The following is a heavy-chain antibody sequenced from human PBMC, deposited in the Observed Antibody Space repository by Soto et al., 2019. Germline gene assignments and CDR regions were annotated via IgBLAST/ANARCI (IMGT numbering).Heavy chain of an antibody. CDR3: ARIITMVRGVYYFDY. CDR2: IDTSGST. J-gene: IGHJ4*02. D-gene: IGHD3-10*01. Sequence: SETLSLTCIVSGGSISSYSGSWIRQPAGKGLEWIGRIDTSGSTNYNPSIKSRVTMSVDTSKNQFSLKLSSVTSADTAVNYCARIITMVRGVYYFDYWGQGTLVTVSS. CDR1: GGSISSYS. V-gene: IGHV4-4*07.